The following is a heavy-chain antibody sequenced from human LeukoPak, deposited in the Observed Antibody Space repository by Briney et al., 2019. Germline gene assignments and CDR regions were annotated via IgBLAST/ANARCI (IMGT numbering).Heavy chain of an antibody. D-gene: IGHD2-2*01. J-gene: IGHJ5*02. V-gene: IGHV4-39*07. CDR3: ARDQGHDEYQLLLLKLGGWFDP. CDR2: IYYSGST. CDR1: GGSISSSSYY. Sequence: SETLSLTCTVSGGSISSSSYYWGWIRQPPGKGLEWIGSIYYSGSTYYNPSLKSRVTISVDTSKNQFSLKLSSVTAADTAVYYCARDQGHDEYQLLLLKLGGWFDPWGQGTLVTVSS.